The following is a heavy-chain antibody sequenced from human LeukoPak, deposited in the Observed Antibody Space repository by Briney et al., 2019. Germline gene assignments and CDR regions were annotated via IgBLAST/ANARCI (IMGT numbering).Heavy chain of an antibody. CDR1: GLTVSSNY. J-gene: IGHJ4*02. CDR3: ARDISGYRSNFDY. V-gene: IGHV3-21*01. Sequence: SGGSLRLSCAATGLTVSSNYMSWVRQAPGKGLEWVSSISSTSSYIYYADSVKGRFTISRDNAKNSLYLQMNSLGVEDTAVYYCARDISGYRSNFDYWGQGTLVTVSS. D-gene: IGHD5-12*01. CDR2: ISSTSSYI.